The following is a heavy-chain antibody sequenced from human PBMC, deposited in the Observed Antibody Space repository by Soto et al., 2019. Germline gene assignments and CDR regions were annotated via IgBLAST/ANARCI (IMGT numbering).Heavy chain of an antibody. CDR1: GYTFTSYG. D-gene: IGHD3-10*01. V-gene: IGHV1-8*01. CDR3: ARADRFGSGSYFFDY. CDR2: MNPNTGNT. J-gene: IGHJ4*02. Sequence: ASVKVSCKASGYTFTSYGVNWVRQAAGQGLEWMGWMNPNTGNTGYAQKFQGRVTMTRNTSISTAYMELSSLTSEDTAVYYCARADRFGSGSYFFDYWGQGTLGTVSS.